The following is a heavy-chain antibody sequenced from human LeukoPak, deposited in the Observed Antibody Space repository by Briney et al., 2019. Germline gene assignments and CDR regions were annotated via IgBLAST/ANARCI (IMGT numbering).Heavy chain of an antibody. V-gene: IGHV4-59*01. CDR2: MYYSGST. CDR3: ASGNWRYYFDY. J-gene: IGHJ4*02. D-gene: IGHD1-1*01. CDR1: GGSISSYY. Sequence: PSETLSLTCTVSGGSISSYYWSWIRQPPGKGLEWIGYMYYSGSTNYNPSLKSRVTISVDTSKNQFSLKLNSVTAADTAVYYCASGNWRYYFDYWGQGTLVTVSS.